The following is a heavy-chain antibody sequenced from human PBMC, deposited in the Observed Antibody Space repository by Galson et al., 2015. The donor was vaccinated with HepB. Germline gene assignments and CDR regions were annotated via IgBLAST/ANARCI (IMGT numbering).Heavy chain of an antibody. CDR3: ARGGYYDYVWGSYQKGAFDI. D-gene: IGHD3-16*02. Sequence: SLRLSCAASGFTFSSYDMHWVRQATGKGLEWVSAIGTAGDTYYPGSVKGRFTISRENAKNSLYLQMNSLRAGDTAVYYCARGGYYDYVWGSYQKGAFDIWGQGTMVTVSS. J-gene: IGHJ3*02. V-gene: IGHV3-13*01. CDR2: IGTAGDT. CDR1: GFTFSSYD.